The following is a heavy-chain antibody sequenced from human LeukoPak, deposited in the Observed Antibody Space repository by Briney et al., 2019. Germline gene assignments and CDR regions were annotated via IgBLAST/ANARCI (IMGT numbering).Heavy chain of an antibody. CDR3: ARDLGRGDGYNKKYFQH. CDR1: GGTFSSYA. CDR2: IIPILGIA. V-gene: IGHV1-69*04. D-gene: IGHD5-24*01. Sequence: ASVKVSCKASGGTFSSYAISWVRQAPGQGLEWMGRIIPILGIANYAQKFRGRVTITADKSTSTAYMELSSLRSEDTAVYYCARDLGRGDGYNKKYFQHWGQGTLVTVSS. J-gene: IGHJ1*01.